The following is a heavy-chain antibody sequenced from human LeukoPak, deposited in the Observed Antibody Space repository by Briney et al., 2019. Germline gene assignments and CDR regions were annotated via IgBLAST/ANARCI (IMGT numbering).Heavy chain of an antibody. CDR2: ISTTSKYI. CDR1: GFSLSSFS. V-gene: IGHV3-21*01. CDR3: VRLEYGYDSYWYLDI. D-gene: IGHD3-22*01. J-gene: IGHJ2*01. Sequence: PGESLRLSCEVSGFSLSSFSINWVRQAPGKGLQWVSSISTTSKYIHYADSLKGRFTISRDNAKNSVYLQMNSLRAEDTGVYFCVRLEYGYDSYWYLDIWGRGTPVTVSS.